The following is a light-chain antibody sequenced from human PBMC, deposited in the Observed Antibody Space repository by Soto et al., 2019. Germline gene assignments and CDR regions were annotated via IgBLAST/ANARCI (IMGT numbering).Light chain of an antibody. CDR2: GAS. CDR1: QSVYSSQ. Sequence: EIVLTQSPGTLSLSPGERATLSCRASQSVYSSQLAWYQQKPGQAPRLLIYGASSRATGIPDRFSGSGSGTDFTLTISRLEPEDFAVYYCQQYGSSPTWTFGQGTKVDI. J-gene: IGKJ1*01. CDR3: QQYGSSPTWT. V-gene: IGKV3-20*01.